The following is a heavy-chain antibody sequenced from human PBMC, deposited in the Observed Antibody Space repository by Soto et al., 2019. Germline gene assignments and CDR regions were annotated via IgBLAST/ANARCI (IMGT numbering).Heavy chain of an antibody. CDR2: INHSGST. CDR3: ARVGGDY. CDR1: GGSFSGYY. J-gene: IGHJ4*02. D-gene: IGHD3-16*01. Sequence: SSETLSLTCAVYGGSFSGYYWSWIRQPPGKGLEWIGEINHSGSTNYNPSLKSRVTISVDTSKNQFSLKLSSVTAADTAVYYCARVGGDYWGQGTLVTVS. V-gene: IGHV4-34*01.